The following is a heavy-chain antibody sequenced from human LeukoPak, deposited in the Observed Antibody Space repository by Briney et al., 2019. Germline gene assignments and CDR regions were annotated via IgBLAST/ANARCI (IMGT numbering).Heavy chain of an antibody. J-gene: IGHJ6*03. CDR1: GYTFTGYY. V-gene: IGHV1-2*02. CDR2: INPNSGGT. D-gene: IGHD3/OR15-3a*01. CDR3: ARDLHLIWTPNNYYYYYYMDV. Sequence: ASVKVSCKASGYTFTGYYMHWVRQAPGQGLEGMGCINPNSGGTNYAQKIQGRVTMTRDTSINTAYMELSRLRSDDTAVYYYARDLHLIWTPNNYYYYYYMDVWGKGTTVTVSS.